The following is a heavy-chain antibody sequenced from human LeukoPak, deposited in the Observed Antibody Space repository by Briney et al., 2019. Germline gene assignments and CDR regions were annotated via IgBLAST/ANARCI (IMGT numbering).Heavy chain of an antibody. CDR1: GGSFRTYP. Sequence: SVKVSCKASGGSFRTYPISWVRQAPGQGLEWMGGLTQFFRRTNYTQKFQGRLTITTDESSSTAYMELSDLRSDDTAIYYCATSGSGRSWDWFAPWGQGTLVTVSS. V-gene: IGHV1-69*05. CDR2: LTQFFRRT. J-gene: IGHJ5*02. D-gene: IGHD3-10*01. CDR3: ATSGSGRSWDWFAP.